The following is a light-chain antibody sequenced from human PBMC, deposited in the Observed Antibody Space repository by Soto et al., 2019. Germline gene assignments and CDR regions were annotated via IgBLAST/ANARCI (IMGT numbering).Light chain of an antibody. CDR2: GVT. V-gene: IGLV2-14*01. CDR1: SSDVGVHNF. Sequence: QSALTQPASVSGSPGQSISISCTGSSSDVGVHNFVSWYQHHPGKAPKVLMYGVTNRPSGVSNRFSGSKSGNTASLTISGRQAEDEADYDCCSYTLSNTWVFGGGPKVTVL. CDR3: CSYTLSNTWV. J-gene: IGLJ3*02.